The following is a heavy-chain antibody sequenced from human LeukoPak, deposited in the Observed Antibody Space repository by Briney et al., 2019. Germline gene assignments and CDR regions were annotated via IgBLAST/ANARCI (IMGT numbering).Heavy chain of an antibody. Sequence: GGSLGLSCAASGFTFSSYWMHWVRQAPGKGLVWVSRINSDGSSTSYADSVKGRFTISRDNAKNTLYLQMNSLRAEDTAVYYCAREYYDILTGFWVPGDYWGQGTLVTVSS. V-gene: IGHV3-74*01. CDR2: INSDGSST. CDR3: AREYYDILTGFWVPGDY. CDR1: GFTFSSYW. D-gene: IGHD3-9*01. J-gene: IGHJ4*02.